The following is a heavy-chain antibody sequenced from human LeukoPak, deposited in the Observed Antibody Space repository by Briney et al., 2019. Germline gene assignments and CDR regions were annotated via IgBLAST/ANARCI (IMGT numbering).Heavy chain of an antibody. V-gene: IGHV3-49*04. CDR3: IRADYYGSGSPISLDV. Sequence: GGSLRLSCAASGFTFSDYYMSWVRQAPGKGLEWVGFIRSKTYGETTEYAASVKGRFTISRDDSKSIAYLQMNSLKTEDTAVYYCIRADYYGSGSPISLDVWGKGTTVTVSS. J-gene: IGHJ6*04. D-gene: IGHD3-10*01. CDR1: GFTFSDYY. CDR2: IRSKTYGETT.